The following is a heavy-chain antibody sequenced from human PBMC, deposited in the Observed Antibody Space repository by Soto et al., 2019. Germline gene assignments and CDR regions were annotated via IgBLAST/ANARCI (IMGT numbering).Heavy chain of an antibody. CDR1: GGTFRNSA. CDR2: IMPIFRTP. Sequence: QVQLEQSGAEVKKPGSSVKVSCKASGGTFRNSAISWVRQAPGQGLEWMGGIMPIFRTPDYAHKFQGRVTITADESTSTAYRELSGLRSEDTAVYYCARDNDRPQLGGNYYYILDVWGHGTTVTVSS. D-gene: IGHD1-1*01. CDR3: ARDNDRPQLGGNYYYILDV. J-gene: IGHJ6*02. V-gene: IGHV1-69*12.